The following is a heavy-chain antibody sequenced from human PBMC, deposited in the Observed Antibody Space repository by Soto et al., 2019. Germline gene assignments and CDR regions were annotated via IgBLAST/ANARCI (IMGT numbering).Heavy chain of an antibody. CDR2: INAGNGNT. CDR1: GYTFTSYA. V-gene: IGHV1-3*01. Sequence: ASVKVSCKASGYTFTSYAMHWVRQAPGQRLEWMGWINAGNGNTKYSQKFQGRVTITRDTSASTAYMELSSLRSEDTAVYYCARRNLWSGPDYYYYGMDVWGQGTTVTVS. J-gene: IGHJ6*02. D-gene: IGHD3-3*01. CDR3: ARRNLWSGPDYYYYGMDV.